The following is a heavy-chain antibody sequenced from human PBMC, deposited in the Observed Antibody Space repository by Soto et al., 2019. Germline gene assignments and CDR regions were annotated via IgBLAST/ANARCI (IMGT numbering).Heavy chain of an antibody. Sequence: PGGSLRLSCAASGFTFSSYGMHWVRQAPGKGLEWVAVISYDGSNKYYADSVKGRFTISRDNSKNTLYLQMNSLRAEDTAVYYCAKDRGVATIDYYGMDVWGQGTTVTVSS. V-gene: IGHV3-30*18. CDR2: ISYDGSNK. CDR1: GFTFSSYG. J-gene: IGHJ6*02. CDR3: AKDRGVATIDYYGMDV. D-gene: IGHD5-12*01.